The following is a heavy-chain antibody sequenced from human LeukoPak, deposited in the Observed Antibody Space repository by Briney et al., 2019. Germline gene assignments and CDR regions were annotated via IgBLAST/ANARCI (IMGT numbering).Heavy chain of an antibody. CDR2: ISAYNGNT. CDR1: GYTFTSYG. CDR3: ARGKSKIQLYRLYDY. Sequence: ASVKVSCKAFGYTFTSYGISWVRQAPGQGLEWMGWISAYNGNTNYAQKLQGRVTMTTDTSTSTAYMELRSLRSDDTAVYYCARGKSKIQLYRLYDYWGQGTLVTVSS. V-gene: IGHV1-18*01. D-gene: IGHD5-18*01. J-gene: IGHJ4*02.